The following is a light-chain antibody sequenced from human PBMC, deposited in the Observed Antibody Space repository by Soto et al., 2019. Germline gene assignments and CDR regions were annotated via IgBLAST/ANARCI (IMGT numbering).Light chain of an antibody. J-gene: IGLJ2*01. V-gene: IGLV1-44*01. CDR2: RDN. CDR1: NSNIESNS. CDR3: AAWDDSLNGVV. Sequence: QSVLTQPPSASGTPGQRVTISCSGSNSNIESNSVNWYQQLPGTAPQLLIYRDNQRPSGVPDRFSGSKSGTSASLAISGLQSEDEAAYYCAAWDDSLNGVVFGGGTKLTVL.